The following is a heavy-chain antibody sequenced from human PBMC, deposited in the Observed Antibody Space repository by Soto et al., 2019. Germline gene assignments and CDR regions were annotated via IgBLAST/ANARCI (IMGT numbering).Heavy chain of an antibody. D-gene: IGHD1-1*01. J-gene: IGHJ6*03. V-gene: IGHV4-59*08. CDR3: ARNDLTDYYYYMDV. CDR1: GGSISSYY. CDR2: IYYSGST. Sequence: PSETLSLTCTVSGGSISSYYWSWIRQPPGKGLEWIGYIYYSGSTNYNPSLKSRVTISVDTSKNQFSLNLSSVTAADTAVYYCARNDLTDYYYYMDVWGQGTAITVSS.